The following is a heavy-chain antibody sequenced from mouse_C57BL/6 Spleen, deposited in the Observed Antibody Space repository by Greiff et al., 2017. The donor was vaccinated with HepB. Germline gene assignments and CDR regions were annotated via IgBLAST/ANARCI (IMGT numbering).Heavy chain of an antibody. CDR2: IHPNSGST. J-gene: IGHJ3*01. CDR1: GYTFTSYW. CDR3: ARAATIVKDGFAY. D-gene: IGHD2-5*01. Sequence: QVHVKQPGAELVKPGASVKLSCKASGYTFTSYWMHWVKQRPGQGLEWIGMIHPNSGSTNYNEKFKSKATLTVDKSSSTAYMQLSSLTSEDSAVYYCARAATIVKDGFAYWGQGTLVTVSA. V-gene: IGHV1-64*01.